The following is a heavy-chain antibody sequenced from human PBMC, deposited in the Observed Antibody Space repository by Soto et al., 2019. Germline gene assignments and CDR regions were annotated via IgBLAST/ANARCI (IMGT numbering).Heavy chain of an antibody. V-gene: IGHV3-21*01. CDR1: GFKFTTHF. J-gene: IGHJ4*02. D-gene: IGHD3-16*01. CDR3: VREGERKTAYFDY. CDR2: IATSGDFV. Sequence: EVQLVESGGGLVKPGGSLRLSCADSGFKFTTHFMNWVRQAPGKGLEWVSSIATSGDFVYYAASVKGRFSISRDNAKNSLYLQMNGLRAEDTAVYFCVREGERKTAYFDYWGQGALVTVSS.